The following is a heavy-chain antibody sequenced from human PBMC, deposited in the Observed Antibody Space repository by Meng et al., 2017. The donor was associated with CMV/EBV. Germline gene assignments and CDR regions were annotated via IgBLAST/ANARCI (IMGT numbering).Heavy chain of an antibody. V-gene: IGHV1-46*01. Sequence: QLAQSGAEVKKPGASVKVSCKASGYTFTSYYKHWVRQAPGQGLEWMGLINPSGGSTSYAQKFQGRVTMTRDTSTSTVYMELSSLRSEDTAVYYCALAEYSSSLFDYWGQGTLVTVSS. D-gene: IGHD6-13*01. CDR1: GYTFTSYY. CDR3: ALAEYSSSLFDY. CDR2: INPSGGST. J-gene: IGHJ4*02.